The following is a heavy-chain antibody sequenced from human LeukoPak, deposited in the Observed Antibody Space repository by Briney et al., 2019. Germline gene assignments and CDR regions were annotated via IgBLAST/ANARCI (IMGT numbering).Heavy chain of an antibody. J-gene: IGHJ4*02. CDR1: GFTVSNNY. CDR3: ARGPGNSWLQF. V-gene: IGHV3-53*01. Sequence: GGSLRLSCAASGFTVSNNYMSWVRQAPGKGLEWVSIIYDGGRTYYADSVRGRFTISRDNSKNMLYLQMSSLRAEDTAVYYCARGPGNSWLQFWGQGTLVTVSS. D-gene: IGHD2/OR15-2a*01. CDR2: IYDGGRT.